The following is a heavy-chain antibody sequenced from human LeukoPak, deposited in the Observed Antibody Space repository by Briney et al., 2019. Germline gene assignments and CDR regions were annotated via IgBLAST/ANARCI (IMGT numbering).Heavy chain of an antibody. D-gene: IGHD3-10*01. Sequence: GTSVKISCKASGYTFTTYYIHWVRQAPGQGLEWMGIIDPSGERASYARKFRGRVTMTRDAFTSTVYVELNSLRSEDTAMYYCTRSSSVTMVRVADKFDIWGQGTTVTVSS. CDR1: GYTFTTYY. CDR3: TRSSSVTMVRVADKFDI. CDR2: IDPSGERA. V-gene: IGHV1-46*01. J-gene: IGHJ3*02.